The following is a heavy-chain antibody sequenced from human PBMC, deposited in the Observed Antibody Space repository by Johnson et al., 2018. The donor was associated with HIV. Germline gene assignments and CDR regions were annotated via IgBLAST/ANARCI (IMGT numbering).Heavy chain of an antibody. J-gene: IGHJ3*02. Sequence: QVQLVESGGGLAQPGGSLRLSCAASGFTLRSYAMHWVRQAPGKGLEWVAVISYDGSNKYYADSVKGRFTISRDNAKNSLYLQMNSLRAEDTAVYYCAREALDAFDIWGQGTMVTVSS. CDR1: GFTLRSYA. CDR3: AREALDAFDI. CDR2: ISYDGSNK. V-gene: IGHV3-30-3*01.